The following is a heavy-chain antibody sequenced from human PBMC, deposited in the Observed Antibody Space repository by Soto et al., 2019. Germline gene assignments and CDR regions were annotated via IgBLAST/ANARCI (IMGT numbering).Heavy chain of an antibody. CDR1: GGSISSGGYY. V-gene: IGHV4-31*03. D-gene: IGHD2-2*01. J-gene: IGHJ6*02. Sequence: SETLSLTCTVSGGSISSGGYYWSWIRQHPGKGLEWIGYIYYSGSTYYNPSLKSRVTISVDTSKNPFSLKLSSVTAADTAVYSCARVIAYCSSTSCYGGDYYYGMDVWGQGTTVTVSS. CDR3: ARVIAYCSSTSCYGGDYYYGMDV. CDR2: IYYSGST.